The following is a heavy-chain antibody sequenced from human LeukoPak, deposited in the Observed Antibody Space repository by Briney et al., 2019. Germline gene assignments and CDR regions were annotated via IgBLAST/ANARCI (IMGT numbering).Heavy chain of an antibody. V-gene: IGHV3-15*01. Sequence: GVPLSLSCAASGFSLCDACMRGVRQAPGKGLEWVGRIKSKTDGGTTDYAAPVKGRFTISRDDSKNTLYLQMNSLKTEDTAVYYCTTDVGATNYWGQGTLVTVSS. CDR2: IKSKTDGGTT. J-gene: IGHJ4*02. CDR1: GFSLCDAC. CDR3: TTDVGATNY. D-gene: IGHD1-26*01.